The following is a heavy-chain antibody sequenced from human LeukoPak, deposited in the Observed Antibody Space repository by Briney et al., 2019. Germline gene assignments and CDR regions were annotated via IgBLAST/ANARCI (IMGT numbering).Heavy chain of an antibody. V-gene: IGHV4-61*02. Sequence: SQTLSLTCTVSVVSIANTFYYWNWLRQPAGKGLEWIGRIYTTGSTDYNPSLKSRVTISLDTARNQFSLKLSSVTAADTAVYYCARRQDGHDYWGQGTLVTVSS. J-gene: IGHJ4*02. CDR1: VVSIANTFYY. CDR2: IYTTGST. CDR3: ARRQDGHDY.